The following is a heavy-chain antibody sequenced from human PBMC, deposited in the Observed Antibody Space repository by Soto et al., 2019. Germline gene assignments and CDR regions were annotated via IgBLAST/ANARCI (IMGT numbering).Heavy chain of an antibody. Sequence: QVQLVQSGAEVQKPGSSVKVSCKASGGTFSSYTISWVRQAPGQGLEWMGRIIPILGIANYAQKFQGRVTITADKSTSTAYMELSSLRSEDTAVYYCAREGDGWKGVKNWFDPWGQGTLVTVSS. J-gene: IGHJ5*02. CDR2: IIPILGIA. V-gene: IGHV1-69*08. CDR3: AREGDGWKGVKNWFDP. CDR1: GGTFSSYT. D-gene: IGHD3-10*01.